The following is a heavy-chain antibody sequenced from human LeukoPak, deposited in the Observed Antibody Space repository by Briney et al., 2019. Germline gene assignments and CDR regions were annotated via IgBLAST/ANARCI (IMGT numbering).Heavy chain of an antibody. Sequence: SETLSPTCTVSGGSISSSSYYWGWIRQPPGKGLEWIGSIYYSGSTYYNPSLKSRVTISVDTSKNQFSLKLSSVTAADTAVHYCARHVGIGSYFDYWVQGTLVTVSS. V-gene: IGHV4-39*01. J-gene: IGHJ4*02. CDR1: GGSISSSSYY. D-gene: IGHD3-10*01. CDR3: ARHVGIGSYFDY. CDR2: IYYSGST.